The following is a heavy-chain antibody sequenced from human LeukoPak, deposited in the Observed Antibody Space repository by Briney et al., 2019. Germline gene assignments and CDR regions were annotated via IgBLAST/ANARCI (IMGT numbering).Heavy chain of an antibody. V-gene: IGHV4-39*07. J-gene: IGHJ4*02. CDR2: IYYSGST. CDR1: GGSISSSSYF. CDR3: ARGPSYYYGSGSYYIDY. Sequence: PSETLSLTCTVSGGSISSSSYFWGWIRQPPGKGLEWIGSIYYSGSTYYNPSLKSRVTISVDKSKNQFSLKLSSVTAADTAVYYCARGPSYYYGSGSYYIDYWGQGTLVTVSS. D-gene: IGHD3-10*01.